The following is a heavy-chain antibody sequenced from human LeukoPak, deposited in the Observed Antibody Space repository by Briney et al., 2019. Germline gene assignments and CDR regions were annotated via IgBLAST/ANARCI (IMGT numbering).Heavy chain of an antibody. CDR3: ARDSEPAAAPSYMDV. Sequence: ASVKVSCKASGYTFTGYYIHWVRQSPGQALEWMGWINPNSGGTNYAQKFQGRVTMTRDTSISTAYMELSRLRSDDTAVYYCARDSEPAAAPSYMDVWGKGTTVTVSS. CDR2: INPNSGGT. J-gene: IGHJ6*03. CDR1: GYTFTGYY. D-gene: IGHD2-2*01. V-gene: IGHV1-2*02.